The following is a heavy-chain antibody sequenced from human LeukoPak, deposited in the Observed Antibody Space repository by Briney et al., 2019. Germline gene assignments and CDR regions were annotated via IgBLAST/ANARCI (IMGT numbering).Heavy chain of an antibody. V-gene: IGHV3-30*18. CDR3: AKDWGMDV. Sequence: GRSLRFSCAASGFTFSSYGMHWVRQAPGKGLEWVAVISYDGSNKYYADSVKGRFTISRDNSKNTLYLQMNSLRAEDTAVYYCAKDWGMDVWGQGTTDTVSS. CDR2: ISYDGSNK. CDR1: GFTFSSYG. J-gene: IGHJ6*02.